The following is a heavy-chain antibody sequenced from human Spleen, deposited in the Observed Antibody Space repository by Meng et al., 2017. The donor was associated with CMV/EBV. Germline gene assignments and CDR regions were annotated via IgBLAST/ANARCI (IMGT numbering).Heavy chain of an antibody. V-gene: IGHV3-20*04. Sequence: GESLKISCEISGFTFDDYGMSWVRQAPGKGLEWVAGISWNGGRTDYADSVKGRFTIYRDNAKNSLFLQMNSLRGEDTALYYCARGGDYWGQGTLVTVSS. CDR3: ARGGDY. CDR1: GFTFDDYG. D-gene: IGHD1-26*01. J-gene: IGHJ4*02. CDR2: ISWNGGRT.